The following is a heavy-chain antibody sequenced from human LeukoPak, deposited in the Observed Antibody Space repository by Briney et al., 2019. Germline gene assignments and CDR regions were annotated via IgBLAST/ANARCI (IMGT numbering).Heavy chain of an antibody. CDR3: AKNRVPTAITPDS. Sequence: GGSLRLSCAASGFTFGSYGMHWVRQAPGKGLEWVAVIPFDGSNKYYTDSVKGRFTISRDNSKNTLYLQMNSLRPEDTAVYYCAKNRVPTAITPDSWGQGTLVTVSS. CDR1: GFTFGSYG. V-gene: IGHV3-30*18. J-gene: IGHJ5*01. D-gene: IGHD2-2*02. CDR2: IPFDGSNK.